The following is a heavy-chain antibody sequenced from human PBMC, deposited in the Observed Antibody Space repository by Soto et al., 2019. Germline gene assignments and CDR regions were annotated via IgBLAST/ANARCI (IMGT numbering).Heavy chain of an antibody. J-gene: IGHJ4*02. Sequence: GGSLRLSCAASGFTFSSYAMHWVRQAPGKGLEWVAVISYDGSNKYYADSVKGRFTISRDNSKNTLYLQMNSLRAEDTAVYYCARDQIVGATSPDYWGPGTLITVSS. CDR3: ARDQIVGATSPDY. CDR2: ISYDGSNK. V-gene: IGHV3-30-3*01. D-gene: IGHD1-26*01. CDR1: GFTFSSYA.